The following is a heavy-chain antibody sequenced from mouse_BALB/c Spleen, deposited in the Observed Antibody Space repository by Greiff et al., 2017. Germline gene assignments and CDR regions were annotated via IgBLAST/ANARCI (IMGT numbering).Heavy chain of an antibody. V-gene: IGHV1S22*01. J-gene: IGHJ3*01. CDR1: GYTFTSYW. CDR2: IYPGSGST. Sequence: LKQPGSELVRPGASVKLSCKASGYTFTSYWMHWVKQRHGQGLEWIGNIYPGSGSTNYDEKFKSKGTLTVDTSSSTAYMHLSSLTSEDSAVYYCTTFSYWGQGTLVTVSA. CDR3: TTFSY.